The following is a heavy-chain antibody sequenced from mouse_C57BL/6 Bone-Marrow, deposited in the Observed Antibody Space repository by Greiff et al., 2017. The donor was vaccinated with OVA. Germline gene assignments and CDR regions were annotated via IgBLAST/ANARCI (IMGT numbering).Heavy chain of an antibody. D-gene: IGHD1-1*01. V-gene: IGHV1-81*01. Sequence: VKLMESGAELARPGASVKLSCKASGYTFTSYGISWVKQRTGQGLEWIGEIYPRSGNTYYNEKFKGKATLTADKSSSTAYMELRSLTSEDSAVYFCARSHYGPDYFDYWGQGTTLTVSS. J-gene: IGHJ2*01. CDR2: IYPRSGNT. CDR3: ARSHYGPDYFDY. CDR1: GYTFTSYG.